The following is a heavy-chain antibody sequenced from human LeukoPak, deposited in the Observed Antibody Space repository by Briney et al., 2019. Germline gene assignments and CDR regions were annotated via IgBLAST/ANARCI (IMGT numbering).Heavy chain of an antibody. CDR3: TTEVRYFDWLLPVYYYYYYMDV. CDR2: IKSKTDGGTT. D-gene: IGHD3-9*01. CDR1: GFTFSNAW. Sequence: PGGSLRLSCAASGFTFSNAWMSWVRQAPGKGLEWVGRIKSKTDGGTTDYAAPVKGRFTISRDDSKNTLYLQMNSLKTEDTAVYYCTTEVRYFDWLLPVYYYYYYMDVWGKGTTVTVPS. J-gene: IGHJ6*03. V-gene: IGHV3-15*01.